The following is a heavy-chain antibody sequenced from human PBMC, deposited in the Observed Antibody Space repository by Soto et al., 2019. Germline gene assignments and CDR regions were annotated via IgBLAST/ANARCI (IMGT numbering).Heavy chain of an antibody. J-gene: IGHJ4*02. CDR3: ARDPGSDFDY. V-gene: IGHV1-18*01. Sequence: QVQLVQSGAEVKKPGASVKVSCKASGYTFTKYGITWVRQAPGQGLEWMGGISVYNGNTNYAQKFQGRVTMTTDTSTSTANLELRSLRSDDTAVYYCARDPGSDFDYWGQGTPVTVSS. CDR1: GYTFTKYG. CDR2: ISVYNGNT.